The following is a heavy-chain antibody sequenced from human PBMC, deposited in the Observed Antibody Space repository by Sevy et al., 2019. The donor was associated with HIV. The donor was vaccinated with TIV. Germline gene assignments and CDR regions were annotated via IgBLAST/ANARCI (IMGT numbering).Heavy chain of an antibody. V-gene: IGHV3-30*18. CDR3: ANAYSCSDSQSYLYALDV. Sequence: GGSLRLSCIGSGFSFSYYGIHWVRQAPGKGLDWVALISHDGINDNYADSVKGRLTISRDNFKNTVYLEMNSLRNEVTAIYFCANAYSCSDSQSYLYALDVWGQGTTVTVSS. CDR2: ISHDGIND. J-gene: IGHJ6*02. CDR1: GFSFSYYG. D-gene: IGHD2-2*01.